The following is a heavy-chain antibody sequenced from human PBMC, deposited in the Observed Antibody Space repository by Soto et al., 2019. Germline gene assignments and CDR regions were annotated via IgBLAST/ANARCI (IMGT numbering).Heavy chain of an antibody. Sequence: QIQLVESGGDLVQPGKSLRLSCAASGFNFGFFGIHWVRQAPGKGLEWVAFISGDGINKQYADSVRGRFTLSRDYSRKTMYLQMDSLRDVDTALYYCARGNLSVDFDSWGLGTLVTVSS. CDR2: ISGDGINK. CDR3: ARGNLSVDFDS. CDR1: GFNFGFFG. V-gene: IGHV3-30*03. J-gene: IGHJ4*02.